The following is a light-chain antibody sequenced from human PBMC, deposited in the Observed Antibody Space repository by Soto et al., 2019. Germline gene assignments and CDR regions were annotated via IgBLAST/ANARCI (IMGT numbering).Light chain of an antibody. Sequence: DIQMTQSPSSLSASVGDRVTITCRASQIISSYLNWYQQKPGKAPKLLIYAASSLQSGVPSRFSGSVSGTDFTLTISSLQPEDFATYYCQQSYRTPRTFGQGTKVEIK. CDR3: QQSYRTPRT. CDR1: QIISSY. J-gene: IGKJ1*01. CDR2: AAS. V-gene: IGKV1-39*01.